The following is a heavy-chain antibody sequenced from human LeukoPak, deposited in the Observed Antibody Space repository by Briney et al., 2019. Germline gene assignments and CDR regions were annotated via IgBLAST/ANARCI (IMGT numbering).Heavy chain of an antibody. J-gene: IGHJ6*03. CDR2: IIPIFGTA. V-gene: IGHV1-69*05. Sequence: GSSVKVSCKASGGTCSSYAISWVRQAPGQGLEWMGGIIPIFGTANYAQKFQGRVTITTDESTSTAYMELSSLRSEDTAVYYCARASSWTEDYYYYYYMDVWGKGTTVTVSS. D-gene: IGHD6-13*01. CDR1: GGTCSSYA. CDR3: ARASSWTEDYYYYYYMDV.